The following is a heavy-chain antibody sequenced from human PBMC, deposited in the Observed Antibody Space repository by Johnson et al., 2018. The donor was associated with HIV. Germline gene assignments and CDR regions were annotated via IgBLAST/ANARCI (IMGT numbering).Heavy chain of an antibody. V-gene: IGHV3-66*01. J-gene: IGHJ3*02. CDR2: IYSGGTT. CDR3: AREGGPPNLALDI. D-gene: IGHD3-16*01. Sequence: VQLVESGGGLVQPGGSLRLSCAASGFTVSSNYMTWVRQAPGKRLEWVSVIYSGGTTYNADSVKGRFTISRDNSKNTLYLQMNSLRAEDTAVYYWAREGGPPNLALDIWAKGQWSPSLQ. CDR1: GFTVSSNY.